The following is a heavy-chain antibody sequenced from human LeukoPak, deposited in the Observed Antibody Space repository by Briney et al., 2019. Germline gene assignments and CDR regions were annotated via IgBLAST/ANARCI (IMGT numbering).Heavy chain of an antibody. Sequence: GGSLRLSCAASGFTFSNYAMSWVRQAPGKGLEWVSAIGAPGFSTYYADSVKGRFTISRDNSKNTLSLQMNSLRAEDTAVYYCARGGSSSSAYYYYYYMDVWGKGTTVTVSS. J-gene: IGHJ6*03. CDR1: GFTFSNYA. V-gene: IGHV3-23*01. D-gene: IGHD6-6*01. CDR3: ARGGSSSSAYYYYYYMDV. CDR2: IGAPGFST.